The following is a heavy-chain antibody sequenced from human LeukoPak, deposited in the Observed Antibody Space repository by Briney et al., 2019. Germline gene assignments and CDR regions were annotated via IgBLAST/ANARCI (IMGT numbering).Heavy chain of an antibody. V-gene: IGHV3-74*01. Sequence: PGGSLRLSCAASGFTFSSYWMHWVRQAPGKGLVWVSLINSDGSSKYYADSVKGRFTISRDNTNNKLYLQMNSLTAEDTAVYYCARGSWFGEFSVVFDCWGQGTLVTVSS. CDR1: GFTFSSYW. D-gene: IGHD3-10*01. CDR2: INSDGSSK. J-gene: IGHJ4*02. CDR3: ARGSWFGEFSVVFDC.